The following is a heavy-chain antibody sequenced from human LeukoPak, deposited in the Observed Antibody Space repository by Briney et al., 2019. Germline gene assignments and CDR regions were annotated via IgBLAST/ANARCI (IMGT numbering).Heavy chain of an antibody. D-gene: IGHD3-10*01. CDR2: ISAYSGNT. CDR3: ARDRADYGSGSYYNQNWFDP. CDR1: GYTFTSSG. Sequence: GASVKVSCKASGYTFTSSGISWVRQAPGQWLEWMGWISAYSGNTNYAQKLHGRVTMTTDTSTSTAYMELRSLRSDDTAVYYCARDRADYGSGSYYNQNWFDPWGQGTLVTVSS. V-gene: IGHV1-18*01. J-gene: IGHJ5*02.